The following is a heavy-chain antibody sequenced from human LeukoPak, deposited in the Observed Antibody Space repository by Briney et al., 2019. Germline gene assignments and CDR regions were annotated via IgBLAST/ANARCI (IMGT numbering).Heavy chain of an antibody. CDR3: AREEGTGYFDWLFDY. J-gene: IGHJ4*02. D-gene: IGHD3-9*01. Sequence: PAGGSLRLSCAASGFTFSSYAMHWVRQAPGKGLEWVAVISYDGSNKYYADSVKGRFTISRDNSKNTLYLQMNSLRAEDTAVYYCAREEGTGYFDWLFDYWGQGTLVTVSS. V-gene: IGHV3-30*04. CDR2: ISYDGSNK. CDR1: GFTFSSYA.